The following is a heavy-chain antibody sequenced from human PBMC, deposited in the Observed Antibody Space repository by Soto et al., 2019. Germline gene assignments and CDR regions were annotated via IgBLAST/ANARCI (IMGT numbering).Heavy chain of an antibody. V-gene: IGHV2-26*01. CDR3: GITMLRGVIWETDP. Sequence: QVTLKESGTVLVKPTETLTLTCPVFGFSLSNARMGVSWIRQPPGKALEWLAHIFLNDEKSYSTSLKNRLTISKDTSKSQVVLTMTDMDPVDTATYYCGITMLRGVIWETDPWGQGTLVTVSS. CDR1: GFSLSNARMG. J-gene: IGHJ5*02. CDR2: IFLNDEK. D-gene: IGHD3-10*01.